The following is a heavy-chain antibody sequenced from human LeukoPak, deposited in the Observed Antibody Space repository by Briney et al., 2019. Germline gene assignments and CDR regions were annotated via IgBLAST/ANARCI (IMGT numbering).Heavy chain of an antibody. CDR2: IYYSGST. D-gene: IGHD3-16*01. J-gene: IGHJ5*02. V-gene: IGHV4-59*08. CDR1: GGSISSYY. CDR3: ARHSPVLGPYNWFDL. Sequence: PSETLSLTCTVSGGSISSYYWSWIRQPPGKGLEWIGYIYYSGSTNYNPSLKSRVTISVDTSKNQFSLKLSSVTAADTAVYYCARHSPVLGPYNWFDLWGQGTLVTVSS.